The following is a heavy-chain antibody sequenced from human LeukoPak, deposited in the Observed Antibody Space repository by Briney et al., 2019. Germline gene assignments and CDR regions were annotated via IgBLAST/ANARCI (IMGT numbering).Heavy chain of an antibody. D-gene: IGHD6-13*01. CDR2: IYSSGST. J-gene: IGHJ4*02. V-gene: IGHV3-53*01. CDR1: GFAFSSYN. CDR3: ARGLGSRYSSSWTSYYFDY. Sequence: GGSLRLSCAASGFAFSSYNMNWVRQAPGKGLEWVSVIYSSGSTYYADSVKGRFTISRDNSKNTLYLQMNSLRAEDTAVYYCARGLGSRYSSSWTSYYFDYWGQGTLVTVSS.